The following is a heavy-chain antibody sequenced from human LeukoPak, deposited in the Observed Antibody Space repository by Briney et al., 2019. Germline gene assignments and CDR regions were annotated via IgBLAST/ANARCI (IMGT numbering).Heavy chain of an antibody. Sequence: GGSLRLSCAASGFTFSSYWMSWVRQAPGKGLEWVANIKQDGSEKYYVDSVKGRFTISRDNSKNTLYLQMNSLRAEDTAVYYCASPKVTIVATFWGQGTLVTVSS. D-gene: IGHD5-12*01. CDR3: ASPKVTIVATF. J-gene: IGHJ4*02. CDR1: GFTFSSYW. V-gene: IGHV3-7*01. CDR2: IKQDGSEK.